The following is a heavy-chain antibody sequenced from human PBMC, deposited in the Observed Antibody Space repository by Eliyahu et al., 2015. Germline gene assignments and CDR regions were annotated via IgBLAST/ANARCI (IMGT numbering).Heavy chain of an antibody. J-gene: IGHJ6*03. CDR3: ARDASPVITNYHDFYMDV. Sequence: QVQLQESDPGLVRPSQTLSLTCSVSXGSXSXVXYYWNWIRQPAGKGLEWIGRISSTGGANYNPSLNSRVTISLDTSKNHFSLNLNPVTAADTAVYFCARDASPVITNYHDFYMDVWGKGTAVSVSS. D-gene: IGHD3-10*01. V-gene: IGHV4-61*02. CDR2: ISSTGGA. CDR1: XGSXSXVXYY.